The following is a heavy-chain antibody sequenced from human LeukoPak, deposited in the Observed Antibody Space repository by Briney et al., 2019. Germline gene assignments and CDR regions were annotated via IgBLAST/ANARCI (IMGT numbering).Heavy chain of an antibody. CDR2: ISGSGGST. V-gene: IGHV3-23*01. CDR1: GFTFSSYA. CDR3: AKTTYYDILTGYSDV. Sequence: GSLRLSCAASGFTFSSYAMSWVRQAPGKGLEWVSAISGSGGSTYYADSVKGRFTISRDNSKNTLYLQMNSLRAEDTAVYYCAKTTYYDILTGYSDVWGKGTTVTVSS. D-gene: IGHD3-9*01. J-gene: IGHJ6*04.